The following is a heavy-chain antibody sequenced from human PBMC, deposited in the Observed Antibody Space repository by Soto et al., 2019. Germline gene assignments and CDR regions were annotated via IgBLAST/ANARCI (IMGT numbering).Heavy chain of an antibody. CDR3: AKELSSAWSTAFMDV. Sequence: GGSLILSFAASGVTFDDYGIHLVRQAPGKGLEWVAVISYDGSNKYYADSVKGRFTISRDNSKNTLYLQMNSLRAEDTAVYYCAKELSSAWSTAFMDVWGQGTTVTVSS. CDR2: ISYDGSNK. V-gene: IGHV3-30*18. J-gene: IGHJ6*02. CDR1: GVTFDDYG. D-gene: IGHD6-19*01.